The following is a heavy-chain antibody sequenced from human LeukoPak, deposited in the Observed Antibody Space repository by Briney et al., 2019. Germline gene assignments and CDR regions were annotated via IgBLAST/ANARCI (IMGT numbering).Heavy chain of an antibody. CDR1: GFTFRTYG. Sequence: PGGSLRLSCAASGFTFRTYGMHWVRQAPGKGLEWVAVIWQDGSNKDYADFVKGRFTISRDNSKNTLYLQMNSLRAEDTAVYYCAKAIYSGSYYGLYFQHWGQGTLVTVSS. CDR3: AKAIYSGSYYGLYFQH. J-gene: IGHJ1*01. D-gene: IGHD1-26*01. CDR2: IWQDGSNK. V-gene: IGHV3-30*02.